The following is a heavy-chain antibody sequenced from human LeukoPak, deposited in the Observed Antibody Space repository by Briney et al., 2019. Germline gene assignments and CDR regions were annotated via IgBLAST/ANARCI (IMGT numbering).Heavy chain of an antibody. CDR1: GGSISSYY. D-gene: IGHD5-24*01. CDR3: ARDKDGYNHLFDY. CDR2: IYYIGST. J-gene: IGHJ4*02. Sequence: SETLSLTCTVSGGSISSYYWSWIRQPPGKGLEWIGYIYYIGSTNYNPSLKSRVTISVETSKNQFSLKLSSVTAADTAVYYRARDKDGYNHLFDYWRQGTLVTVSS. V-gene: IGHV4-59*01.